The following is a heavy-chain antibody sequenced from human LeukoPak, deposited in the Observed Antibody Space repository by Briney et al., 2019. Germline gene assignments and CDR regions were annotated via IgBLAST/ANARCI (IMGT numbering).Heavy chain of an antibody. Sequence: SETLSLTCAVYGGSFSGYYWSWIRQPPGKGLEWIGSMYYTGDINYNASLKSRVTISVDTSKSQFSLILTSVTAADTAVYYCATRGTGDDFLAYWGQGSLVTVSS. J-gene: IGHJ4*02. D-gene: IGHD7-27*01. CDR1: GGSFSGYY. CDR2: MYYTGDI. V-gene: IGHV4-34*11. CDR3: ATRGTGDDFLAY.